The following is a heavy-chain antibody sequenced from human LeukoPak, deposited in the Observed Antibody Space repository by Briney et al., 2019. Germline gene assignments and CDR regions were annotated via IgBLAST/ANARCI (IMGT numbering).Heavy chain of an antibody. J-gene: IGHJ6*03. V-gene: IGHV4-30-4*08. CDR3: ARASDLDQLLSYYYYYYMDV. CDR1: GGPISSGDYY. D-gene: IGHD2-2*01. CDR2: IYYSGST. Sequence: SETLSLTCTVSGGPISSGDYYWSWIRQPPGKGLEWIGYIYYSGSTYYNPSLKSRVTISVDTSKNQFSLKLSSVTAADTAVYYCARASDLDQLLSYYYYYYMDVWGKGTTVTVSS.